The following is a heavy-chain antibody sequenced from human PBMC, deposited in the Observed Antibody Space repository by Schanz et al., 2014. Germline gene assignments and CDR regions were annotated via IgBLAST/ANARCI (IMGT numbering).Heavy chain of an antibody. J-gene: IGHJ3*01. V-gene: IGHV3-53*01. CDR3: ARDAGRDGYNLAFDV. D-gene: IGHD5-12*01. CDR2: MYINSGST. CDR1: GFTVNTNY. Sequence: EVQLVESGGGLIQPGGSLRLSCAVSGFTVNTNYMSWVRQAPGKGLEWISSMYINSGSTQYADSVKGRFIISRDSSKNPRMLQMNRLRAEDTAVYFCARDAGRDGYNLAFDVWGQGTLVTVSS.